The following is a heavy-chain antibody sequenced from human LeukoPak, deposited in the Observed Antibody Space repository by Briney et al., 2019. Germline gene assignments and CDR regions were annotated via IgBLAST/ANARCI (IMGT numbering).Heavy chain of an antibody. CDR2: IYYSGST. Sequence: SETLSLTCTVSGGSISSGGYYWSWIRQHPGKGLEWIGYIYYSGSTYYNPSLKSRVTISVDTSKIQFSLKLSSVTAADTAVYYCARGVSNCLDYWGQGTLVAVSS. D-gene: IGHD4-11*01. CDR1: GGSISSGGYY. J-gene: IGHJ4*02. V-gene: IGHV4-31*03. CDR3: ARGVSNCLDY.